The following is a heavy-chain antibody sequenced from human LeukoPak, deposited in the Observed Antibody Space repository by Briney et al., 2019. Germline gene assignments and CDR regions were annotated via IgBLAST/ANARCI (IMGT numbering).Heavy chain of an antibody. J-gene: IGHJ4*02. CDR1: EFTFSNYW. V-gene: IGHV3-74*01. Sequence: GSLRLSCAASEFTFSNYWMHWVRQAPGKGLVWVSWITGDGSSTRYADSVKGRFTISRDNAKNTLYLQVNSLRAEDAAVYYCARSNWPYYFDYWGQGALVTVSS. CDR2: ITGDGSST. D-gene: IGHD1-1*01. CDR3: ARSNWPYYFDY.